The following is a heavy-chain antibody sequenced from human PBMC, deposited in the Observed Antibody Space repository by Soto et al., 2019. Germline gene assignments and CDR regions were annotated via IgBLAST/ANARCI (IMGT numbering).Heavy chain of an antibody. V-gene: IGHV4-30-2*01. CDR3: ARGDSCALNWFDP. J-gene: IGHJ5*02. CDR2: IYNSGNS. D-gene: IGHD3-16*01. Sequence: QLHLQESGSGLVKPSQTLSLTCTVSGGSISSGAYSWSWIRQPPGKGLEWIGYIYNSGNSYYNPSLKSRVTISVDRSENQFSLKLTSVTAADTAVYYCARGDSCALNWFDPWGQGTLVTVSS. CDR1: GGSISSGAYS.